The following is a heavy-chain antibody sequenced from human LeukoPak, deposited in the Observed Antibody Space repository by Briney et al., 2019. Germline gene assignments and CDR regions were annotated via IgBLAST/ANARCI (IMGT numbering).Heavy chain of an antibody. V-gene: IGHV3-7*01. CDR3: SRSLDY. Sequence: PGGSLRLSCAASGFPFSDYWMHWVRQAPGKGMEWVANINQDGSIQYYADSVRGRFIISRNNAKNSLYLQMYSLRAEDTAIYFCSRSLDYLGQGALVTVSS. CDR2: INQDGSIQ. CDR1: GFPFSDYW. J-gene: IGHJ4*02.